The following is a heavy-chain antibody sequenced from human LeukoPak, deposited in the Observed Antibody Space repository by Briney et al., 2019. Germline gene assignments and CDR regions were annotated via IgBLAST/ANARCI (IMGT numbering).Heavy chain of an antibody. CDR3: ARDRGYDFWSGYYRGDYNWFDP. D-gene: IGHD3-3*01. CDR1: GYTFTSYY. V-gene: IGHV1-46*01. Sequence: ASVKVSRKASGYTFTSYYMHWVRQAPGQGLEWMGIINPSGGSTSYAQEFQGRVTMTRDTSTSTVYMELSSLRSEDTAVYYCARDRGYDFWSGYYRGDYNWFDPWGQGTLSPSPQ. J-gene: IGHJ5*02. CDR2: INPSGGST.